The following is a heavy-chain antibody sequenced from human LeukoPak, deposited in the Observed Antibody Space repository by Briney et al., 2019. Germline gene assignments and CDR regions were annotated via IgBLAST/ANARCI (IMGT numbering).Heavy chain of an antibody. CDR2: IKQDGSEK. V-gene: IGHV3-7*01. J-gene: IGHJ4*02. CDR3: ASQPGTMVRGVMFQL. D-gene: IGHD3-10*01. Sequence: PGGSLRLSCAASGFTFSSYWMSWVRQAPGKGLEWVANIKQDGSEKYYVDSVKGRFTISRDNAKNSLYPQMNSLRAEDTAVYYCASQPGTMVRGVMFQLWGQGTLVTVSS. CDR1: GFTFSSYW.